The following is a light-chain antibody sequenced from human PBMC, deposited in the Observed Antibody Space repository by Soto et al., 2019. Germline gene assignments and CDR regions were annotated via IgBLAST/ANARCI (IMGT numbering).Light chain of an antibody. CDR3: HPYNSFPLT. CDR2: DAS. V-gene: IGKV1-5*01. CDR1: QSISSW. J-gene: IGKJ4*01. Sequence: DIQMTQSPSTLSASVGDRVTITCRASQSISSWLAWYQQKPGKAPKLLIYDASSLESGVPSRFSGSGSGTEFTLTISILQPADFATYYCHPYNSFPLTFGGATKVEIK.